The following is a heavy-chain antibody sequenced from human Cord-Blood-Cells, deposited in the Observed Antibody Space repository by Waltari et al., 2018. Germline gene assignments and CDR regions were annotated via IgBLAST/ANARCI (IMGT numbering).Heavy chain of an antibody. V-gene: IGHV4-59*01. CDR3: ARYRTGTFDY. CDR1: GGSISSYY. D-gene: IGHD1-1*01. CDR2: IYYSGGT. J-gene: IGHJ4*02. Sequence: QVQLQESGPGLVKPSETLSLTYTASGGSISSYYWSWIRQPPGKGLEWIGYIYYSGGTNYNPSLKSRVTISVDTSKNQFSLKLSSVTAADTAVYYCARYRTGTFDYWGQGTLVTVSS.